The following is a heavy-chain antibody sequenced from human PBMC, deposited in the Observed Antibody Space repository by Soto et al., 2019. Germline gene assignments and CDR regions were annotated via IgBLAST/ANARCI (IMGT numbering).Heavy chain of an antibody. V-gene: IGHV3-23*01. Sequence: PGGSLRLSCAASGFTFSSYAMSWVRQAPGKGLEWVSIFLGGGGITYYADSVKGRFTISRDNSKNTLYLQMNSLRAEDTALYYCAKDTAIIFDYWGQGTLVTVSS. CDR3: AKDTAIIFDY. D-gene: IGHD3-10*01. J-gene: IGHJ4*02. CDR2: FLGGGGIT. CDR1: GFTFSSYA.